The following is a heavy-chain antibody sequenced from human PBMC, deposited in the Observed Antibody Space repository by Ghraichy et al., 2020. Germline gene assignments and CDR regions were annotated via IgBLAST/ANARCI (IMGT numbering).Heavy chain of an antibody. CDR1: GFTFSSYR. Sequence: GGSLRLSCAASGFTFSSYRMNWVRQAPGKGLEWVSSISSSTLYADSVKGRFTISRDNAKNSVYLHMNSLRAEDTAIYYCARDDNSGYYYVGAFDIWGQGTMVTVSS. D-gene: IGHD3-22*01. V-gene: IGHV3-21*01. CDR2: ISSST. J-gene: IGHJ3*02. CDR3: ARDDNSGYYYVGAFDI.